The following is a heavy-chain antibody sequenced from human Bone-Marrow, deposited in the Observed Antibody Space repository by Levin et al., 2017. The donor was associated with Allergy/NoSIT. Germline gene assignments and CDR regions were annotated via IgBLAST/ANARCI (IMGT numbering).Heavy chain of an antibody. CDR1: GFTFSSYS. Sequence: GGSLRLSCAASGFTFSSYSMNWVRQAPGKGLEWVSSISSSSSYIYYADSVKGRFTISRDNAKNSLYLQMNSLRAEDTAVYYCARDWALHGYYYYMDVWGKGTTVTVSS. D-gene: IGHD1-26*01. V-gene: IGHV3-21*01. CDR3: ARDWALHGYYYYMDV. CDR2: ISSSSSYI. J-gene: IGHJ6*03.